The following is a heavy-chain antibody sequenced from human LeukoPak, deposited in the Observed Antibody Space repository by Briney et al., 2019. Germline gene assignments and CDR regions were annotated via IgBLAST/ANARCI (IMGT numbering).Heavy chain of an antibody. Sequence: GSLRLSCTASGFPFSDYSMNWVRQAPGKGLEWISYIGISSGNTKYADSVKGRFTISADNARNSLYLQMKSLRVEDTAVYYCARDHNYAFDNWGQGTLVSVSS. CDR3: ARDHNYAFDN. D-gene: IGHD1-1*01. CDR1: GFPFSDYS. CDR2: IGISSGNT. V-gene: IGHV3-48*04. J-gene: IGHJ4*02.